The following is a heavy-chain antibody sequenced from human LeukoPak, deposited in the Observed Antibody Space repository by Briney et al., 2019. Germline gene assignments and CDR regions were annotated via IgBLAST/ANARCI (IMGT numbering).Heavy chain of an antibody. V-gene: IGHV4-38-2*01. D-gene: IGHD3-3*01. J-gene: IGHJ6*03. Sequence: SETLSLTCAVSGYSISSGYYWGWIRQPPGKGLEWIGSIYHSGSTYYNPSLKSRVTISVDTSKNQFSLKLSSVTAADTAVYYCARVGGYDFWSGTYYYYYYMDVWGKGTTVTVSS. CDR3: ARVGGYDFWSGTYYYYYYMDV. CDR2: IYHSGST. CDR1: GYSISSGYY.